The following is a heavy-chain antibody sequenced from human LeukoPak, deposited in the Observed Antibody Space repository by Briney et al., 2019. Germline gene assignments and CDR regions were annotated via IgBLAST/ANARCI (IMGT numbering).Heavy chain of an antibody. CDR3: ARRADGRAFDF. V-gene: IGHV5-51*01. D-gene: IGHD3/OR15-3a*01. Sequence: GESLKISCKASGYRFTNCWIGWVRQMPGKGLEWMGVIYPDDSDTRYSPSFQGQVTISPDKSISTAYLQWNSLKASDTAMYYCARRADGRAFDFWGQGTMVTVSS. CDR1: GYRFTNCW. J-gene: IGHJ3*01. CDR2: IYPDDSDT.